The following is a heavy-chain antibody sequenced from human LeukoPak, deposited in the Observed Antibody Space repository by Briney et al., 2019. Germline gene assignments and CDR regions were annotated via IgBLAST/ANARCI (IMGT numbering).Heavy chain of an antibody. CDR3: ARAHPNDDAFDI. V-gene: IGHV4-59*01. Sequence: SETLSLTCTVSGGSISSYYWSWIRQPPGKGLEWIGYIYYSGSTNYNPSLKSRVTISVDTSKNQFSLKLSSVTAADTAVYYCARAHPNDDAFDIWGQGTMVNVSS. CDR1: GGSISSYY. CDR2: IYYSGST. D-gene: IGHD1-1*01. J-gene: IGHJ3*02.